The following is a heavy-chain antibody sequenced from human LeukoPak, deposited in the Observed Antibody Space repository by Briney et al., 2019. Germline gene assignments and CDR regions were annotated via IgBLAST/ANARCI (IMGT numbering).Heavy chain of an antibody. V-gene: IGHV4-34*01. J-gene: IGHJ6*02. Sequence: PSETLSLTCAVYGGSFSGYYWSWIRQPPGKGLEWIGEINHSGSTNYNPSLKSRVTISVDTSKNQFSLKLISVTAADTAVYYCARGRSGTTFYYYYYGMDVWGQGTTVTVSS. CDR3: ARGRSGTTFYYYYYGMDV. CDR2: INHSGST. CDR1: GGSFSGYY. D-gene: IGHD1-1*01.